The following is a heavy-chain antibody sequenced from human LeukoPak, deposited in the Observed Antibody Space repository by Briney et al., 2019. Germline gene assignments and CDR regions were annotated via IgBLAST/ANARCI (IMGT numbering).Heavy chain of an antibody. J-gene: IGHJ4*02. Sequence: AASVKVSCKASGYTFTSYGISWVRQAPGQGLEWMGGIIPIFGTANYAQKFQGRVTITADESTSTAYMELSSLRSEDTAVYYCARVVPAAIAFGVNYFDYWGQGTLVTVSS. CDR1: GYTFTSYG. D-gene: IGHD2-2*02. CDR3: ARVVPAAIAFGVNYFDY. V-gene: IGHV1-69*13. CDR2: IIPIFGTA.